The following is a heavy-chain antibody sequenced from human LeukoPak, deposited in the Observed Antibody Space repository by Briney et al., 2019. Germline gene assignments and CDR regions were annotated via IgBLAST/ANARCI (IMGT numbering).Heavy chain of an antibody. J-gene: IGHJ3*02. CDR2: IGSSGSTV. CDR1: GFTFSAYE. V-gene: IGHV3-48*03. CDR3: ARAYRDAFDI. Sequence: GGSLRLSCAASGFTFSAYEMNWVRQAPGKGLEWVSYIGSSGSTVYYADSVKGRFTISRDNAKNSLYLQMNSLRAEDTAVYYCARAYRDAFDIWGQETMVTVSS.